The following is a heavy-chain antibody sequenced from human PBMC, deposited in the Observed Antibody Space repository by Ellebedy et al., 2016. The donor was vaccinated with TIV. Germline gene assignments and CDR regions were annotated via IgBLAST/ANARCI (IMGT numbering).Heavy chain of an antibody. Sequence: GESLKIFCAASGFTFSDYVMAWVRQVPGKGLEWVSAVSESDGRTFYADSVKGRFTISRDNSKNTLFLQMNSLTAGDTAVYYCTKRADNWGFFDYWGQGTLVTVSS. CDR2: VSESDGRT. CDR3: TKRADNWGFFDY. V-gene: IGHV3-23*01. D-gene: IGHD1-1*01. CDR1: GFTFSDYV. J-gene: IGHJ4*02.